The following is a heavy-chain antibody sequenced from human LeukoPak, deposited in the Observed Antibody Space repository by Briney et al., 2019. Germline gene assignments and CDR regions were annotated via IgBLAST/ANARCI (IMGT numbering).Heavy chain of an antibody. D-gene: IGHD3-16*01. J-gene: IGHJ4*02. CDR1: GFTFSSYS. V-gene: IGHV3-21*01. CDR2: ISSSSYI. Sequence: PGGSLRLSCAASGFTFSSYSMNWVRQAPGKGLEWASSISSSSYIYYADSVKGRFTISRDNAKNSLYLQMNSLRAEDTAVYYCARDRATYYDYVWGSSPSAYFDYWGQGTLVTVSS. CDR3: ARDRATYYDYVWGSSPSAYFDY.